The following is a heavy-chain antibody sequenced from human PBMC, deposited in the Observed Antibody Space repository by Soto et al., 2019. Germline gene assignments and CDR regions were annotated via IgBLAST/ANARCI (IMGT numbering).Heavy chain of an antibody. CDR1: GGTFSSYA. D-gene: IGHD3-10*01. CDR3: ARHWDYGSGSYYETPFYYYYYGMDV. Sequence: GASVKVSCKASGGTFSSYAISWVRQAPGQGLEWMGGIIPIFGTANYAQKFQGRVTITADGSTSTAYMELSSLRSEDTAVYYCARHWDYGSGSYYETPFYYYYYGMDVWGQGTTVTSP. V-gene: IGHV1-69*13. CDR2: IIPIFGTA. J-gene: IGHJ6*02.